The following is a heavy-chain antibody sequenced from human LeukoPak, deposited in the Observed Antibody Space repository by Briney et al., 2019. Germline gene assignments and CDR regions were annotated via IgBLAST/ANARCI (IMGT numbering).Heavy chain of an antibody. V-gene: IGHV1-2*06. CDR2: INPNSGGT. Sequence: GASVKVSCKGAGYTFTGYYMHWVRQAPGQGLEWMGRINPNSGGTNYAQKFQGRVTMTRDTSISTAYMELSRLRSDDTAVYYCASTVGVVPARFDYWGQGTLVTVSS. D-gene: IGHD2-2*01. CDR3: ASTVGVVPARFDY. J-gene: IGHJ4*02. CDR1: GYTFTGYY.